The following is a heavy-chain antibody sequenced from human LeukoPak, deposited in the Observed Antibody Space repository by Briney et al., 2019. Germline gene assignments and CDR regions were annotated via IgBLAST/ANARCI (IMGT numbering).Heavy chain of an antibody. D-gene: IGHD3-10*01. CDR2: IRSKAYGGTT. V-gene: IGHV3-49*03. J-gene: IGHJ4*02. CDR3: TRDREDNFDY. Sequence: GGSLRLSCTASGFTFGDYAMSWFRQAPGKGLEWVGFIRSKAYGGTTEYAASVKGRFTISRDDSKSIAYLQINSLKTEVTAVYYCTRDREDNFDYWGQGTLVTVSS. CDR1: GFTFGDYA.